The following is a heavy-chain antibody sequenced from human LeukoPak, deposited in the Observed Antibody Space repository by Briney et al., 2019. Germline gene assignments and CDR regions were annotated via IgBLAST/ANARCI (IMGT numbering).Heavy chain of an antibody. D-gene: IGHD1-26*01. V-gene: IGHV3-48*04. CDR1: GSTFSIYT. Sequence: PGGSLRLSCAASGSTFSIYTMNWVRQAPGKGLEWVSYISDSSDIIYYADSVKGRFTISRDNAKNSLYLQMNSLRAEDTAVYYCARDRMGATLGYWGQGTLVTVSS. CDR3: ARDRMGATLGY. J-gene: IGHJ4*02. CDR2: ISDSSDII.